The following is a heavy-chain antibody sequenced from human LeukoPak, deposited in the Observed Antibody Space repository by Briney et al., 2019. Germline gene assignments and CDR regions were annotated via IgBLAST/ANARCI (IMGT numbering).Heavy chain of an antibody. CDR2: ISSSSSTI. CDR1: GFTFSSYS. CDR3: ARGSYYYGSGSHNGDLFDY. V-gene: IGHV3-48*02. Sequence: GESLRLSCAASGFTFSSYSMNWVRQAPGKGLEWVSYISSSSSTIYYADSVKGRFTISRDNAKNSLYLQMNSLRDEDTAVYYCARGSYYYGSGSHNGDLFDYWGQGTLVTVSS. D-gene: IGHD3-10*01. J-gene: IGHJ4*02.